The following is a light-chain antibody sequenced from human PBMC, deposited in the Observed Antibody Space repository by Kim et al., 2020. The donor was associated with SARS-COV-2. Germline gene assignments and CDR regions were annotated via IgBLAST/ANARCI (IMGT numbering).Light chain of an antibody. CDR1: QDIRND. CDR3: LQHNTYPIT. CDR2: GAS. V-gene: IGKV1-17*01. J-gene: IGKJ5*01. Sequence: SSVGDRVTIPCRASQDIRNDLGWYQQNPGRAPKRLIYGASSLQSGVPSRFSGSGSGTEFTLTISSVQPEDFATYFCLQHNTYPITFGQGTRLEIK.